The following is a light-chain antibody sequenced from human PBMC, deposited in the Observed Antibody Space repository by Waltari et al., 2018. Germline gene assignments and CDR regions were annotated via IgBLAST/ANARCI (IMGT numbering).Light chain of an antibody. J-gene: IGKJ1*01. Sequence: DIVMTQSPDSLAVSLGERATINCKSSQNILYSSNNKYYLAWYQQKSGQPPKLLIYWASTRASGVPDRFSGSGSGTDFTLTISSLQAEDVAVYYCQQYYSTPPTFGQGTKVEIK. CDR1: QNILYSSNNKYY. CDR3: QQYYSTPPT. V-gene: IGKV4-1*01. CDR2: WAS.